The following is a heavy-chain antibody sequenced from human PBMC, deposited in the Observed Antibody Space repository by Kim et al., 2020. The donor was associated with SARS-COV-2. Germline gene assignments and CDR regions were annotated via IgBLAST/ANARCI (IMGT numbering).Heavy chain of an antibody. V-gene: IGHV3-33*01. CDR1: GFTFSSYG. D-gene: IGHD3-22*01. CDR2: ILYDGSNK. J-gene: IGHJ5*02. CDR3: ARDMEDYYDSSGSVHWFDP. Sequence: GGSLRLSCAASGFTFSSYGMHWVRQAPGKGLEWVAVILYDGSNKYYADSVKGRFTISRDNSKNTLYLQMNSPRAEDPAVYDCARDMEDYYDSSGSVHWFDPWGQGSLVTDSS.